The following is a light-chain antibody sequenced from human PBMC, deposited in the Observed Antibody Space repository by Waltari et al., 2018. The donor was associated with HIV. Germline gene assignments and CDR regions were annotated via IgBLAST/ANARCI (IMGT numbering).Light chain of an antibody. V-gene: IGLV3-21*01. CDR2: DDS. J-gene: IGLJ3*02. CDR1: NIGFKS. CDR3: QVWEINSDHPWV. Sequence: SYVLTQPPSVSVAPGKTATITCGGNNIGFKSVHWYQQRPGQAPVLVISDDSDRPSGIPERFSGSNSGNTATLTISRVEGGDEATYSCQVWEINSDHPWVFGGGTKLTVL.